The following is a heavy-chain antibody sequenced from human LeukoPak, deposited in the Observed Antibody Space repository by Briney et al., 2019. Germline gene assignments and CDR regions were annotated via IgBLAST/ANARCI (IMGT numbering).Heavy chain of an antibody. CDR1: GYIFISYA. Sequence: ASVKVSCKASGYIFISYAMHWVRQAPGQRLEWMGSINAGTGNTKYSQEFQGRVTITRDTSASTAYMELSSLRSEDTAVYYCARKVDYGDYVGWFDPWGQGTLVTVSS. D-gene: IGHD4-17*01. V-gene: IGHV1-3*03. CDR2: INAGTGNT. CDR3: ARKVDYGDYVGWFDP. J-gene: IGHJ5*02.